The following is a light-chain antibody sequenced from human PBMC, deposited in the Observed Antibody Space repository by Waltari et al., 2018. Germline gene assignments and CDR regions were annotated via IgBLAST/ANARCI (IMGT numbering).Light chain of an antibody. Sequence: QSALTQPASVSGSPGQSITPSCIGTSSDFGGYILVSWYQQHPGKAPKLMIYEDSKRPAGVSNRLSGLKTGNMASLTISGLQAEDEADYYCCSYVRNVTWVFGGGTKLTVL. J-gene: IGLJ3*02. V-gene: IGLV2-23*01. CDR2: EDS. CDR1: SSDFGGYIL. CDR3: CSYVRNVTWV.